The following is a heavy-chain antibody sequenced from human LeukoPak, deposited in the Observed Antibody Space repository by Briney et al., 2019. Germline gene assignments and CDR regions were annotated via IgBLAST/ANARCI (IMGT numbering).Heavy chain of an antibody. D-gene: IGHD3-22*01. J-gene: IGHJ3*02. Sequence: GGSLRLSCAASQFTFEDYAMHWVRQAPGKGLEWVSLITWDGGRTYYADSVKGRFTISRDNAKNSLYLQMNSLRAEDTAVYYCARDRGGITMIVVETGAFDIWGQGTMVTVSS. CDR3: ARDRGGITMIVVETGAFDI. CDR1: QFTFEDYA. V-gene: IGHV3-43D*04. CDR2: ITWDGGRT.